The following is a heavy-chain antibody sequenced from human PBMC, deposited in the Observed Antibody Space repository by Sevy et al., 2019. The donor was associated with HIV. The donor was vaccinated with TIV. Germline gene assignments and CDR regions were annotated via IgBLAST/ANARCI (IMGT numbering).Heavy chain of an antibody. CDR1: GYNFNTYG. V-gene: IGHV1-18*01. J-gene: IGHJ4*02. Sequence: ASVKVSCKASGYNFNTYGITWVRQAPGQGLEWMGWIGVNNGKTNYAATFQARISMTADTSTSTVYMELRTLTSDDTAIYFCARDSYYYDMHSSYRPPDYWGQGTLVTVSS. D-gene: IGHD3-22*01. CDR3: ARDSYYYDMHSSYRPPDY. CDR2: IGVNNGKT.